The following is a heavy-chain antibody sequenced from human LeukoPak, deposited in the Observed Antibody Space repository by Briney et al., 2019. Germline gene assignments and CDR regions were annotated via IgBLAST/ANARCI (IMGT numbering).Heavy chain of an antibody. CDR1: GGSFSGYY. V-gene: IGHV4-34*01. D-gene: IGHD3-22*01. CDR3: ARGSRGYYYYDSSGYSNWFDP. CDR2: INDSGST. Sequence: SETLSLTCAVYGGSFSGYYWSWIRQPPGKGLEWIVEINDSGSTNYNPSLKSRVTISVDTSKNQFSLKLSSVTAADTAVYYCARGSRGYYYYDSSGYSNWFDPWGQGTLVTVSS. J-gene: IGHJ5*02.